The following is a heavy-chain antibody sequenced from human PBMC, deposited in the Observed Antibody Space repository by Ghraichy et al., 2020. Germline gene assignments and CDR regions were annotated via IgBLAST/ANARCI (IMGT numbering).Heavy chain of an antibody. CDR3: ARLRRSDESH. CDR1: GYTFTAYH. J-gene: IGHJ4*02. V-gene: IGHV1-2*02. D-gene: IGHD3-16*01. Sequence: ASVKVSCKASGYTFTAYHMHWVRQAPGQGLEWMGYINPISGRSNYAQKFQGRVTMTRDTSISTAYMDLSGLRSDDTAVYYCARLRRSDESHWGQGTLVTVSS. CDR2: INPISGRS.